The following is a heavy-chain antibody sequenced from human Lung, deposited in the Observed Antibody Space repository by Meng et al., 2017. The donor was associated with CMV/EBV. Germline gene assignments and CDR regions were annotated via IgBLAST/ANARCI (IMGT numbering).Heavy chain of an antibody. CDR3: AREGVYFDY. J-gene: IGHJ4*02. CDR2: ISFDGSSK. V-gene: IGHV3-30-3*01. Sequence: GGSLRLSCSASGFTFSTYAMHWVRQAPGKGLEWVALISFDGSSKYFADSVKGRFTISRDSSKNTLYLQMDTLRTEDTAIYFGAREGVYFDYWCQGTLVTVSS. CDR1: GFTFSTYA. D-gene: IGHD3-16*01.